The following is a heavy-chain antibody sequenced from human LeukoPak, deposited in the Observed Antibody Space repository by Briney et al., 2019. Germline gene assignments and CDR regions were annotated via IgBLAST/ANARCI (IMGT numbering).Heavy chain of an antibody. Sequence: GASVKVSCKASGSTFTSYDINWVRQATGQGLEWMGWMNPNSGNTGYAQKFQGRVTITRNTSISTAYMELSSLRSEDTAVYYCARGPKIGYCSSTSCYSSSYYYMDVWGKGTTVTVSS. V-gene: IGHV1-8*03. CDR3: ARGPKIGYCSSTSCYSSSYYYMDV. J-gene: IGHJ6*03. CDR1: GSTFTSYD. CDR2: MNPNSGNT. D-gene: IGHD2-2*02.